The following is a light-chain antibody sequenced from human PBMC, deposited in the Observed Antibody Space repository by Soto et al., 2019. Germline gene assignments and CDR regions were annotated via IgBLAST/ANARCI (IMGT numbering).Light chain of an antibody. J-gene: IGLJ2*01. CDR3: LLSFGNSRV. Sequence: QAVVTQESSLTVSPGGTVTLTCGSSTGAVTSGHSPYWFQQKPGQAPRTLIYYTTYKHSSTPARFSGSLLEGKAALTLSGAQPEDEAEYHCLLSFGNSRVFGGGTKVTVL. V-gene: IGLV7-46*01. CDR2: YTT. CDR1: TGAVTSGHS.